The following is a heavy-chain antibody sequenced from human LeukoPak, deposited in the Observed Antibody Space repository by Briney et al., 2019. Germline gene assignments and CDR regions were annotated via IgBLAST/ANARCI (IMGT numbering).Heavy chain of an antibody. CDR2: IYPGDSKI. J-gene: IGHJ4*02. CDR3: ARMIGLGEVSPYFDY. V-gene: IGHV5-51*01. Sequence: GESLKISCKGSGYSFTSYWIAWVRQMPGKGLEWMGIIYPGDSKIRYRPPFQGQVIISADRSISTAYLQWSSLKASDTAIYFCARMIGLGEVSPYFDYWGQGTLVTVSS. CDR1: GYSFTSYW. D-gene: IGHD3-16*02.